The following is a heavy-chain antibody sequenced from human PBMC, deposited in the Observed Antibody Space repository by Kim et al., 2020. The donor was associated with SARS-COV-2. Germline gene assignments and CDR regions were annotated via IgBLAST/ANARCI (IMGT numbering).Heavy chain of an antibody. V-gene: IGHV4-59*01. Sequence: SETLSLTCTVSGGSISSYYWSWIRQPPGKGLEWIGYIYYSGSTNYNPSLKSRVTISADTSKNQFSLKLSSVTAADTAVYYCARVGDYGDTQLERWGQGTLVTVSS. J-gene: IGHJ4*02. CDR3: ARVGDYGDTQLER. D-gene: IGHD4-17*01. CDR1: GGSISSYY. CDR2: IYYSGST.